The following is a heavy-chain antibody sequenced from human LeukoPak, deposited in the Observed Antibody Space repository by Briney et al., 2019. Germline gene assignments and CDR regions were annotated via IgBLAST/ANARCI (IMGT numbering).Heavy chain of an antibody. J-gene: IGHJ6*02. D-gene: IGHD2-2*01. CDR3: AISYQLLSYYYYGMDV. V-gene: IGHV4-4*07. CDR1: GGSISSYY. Sequence: SETLSLTCTVSGGSISSYYWSWIRQPPGKGLEWIGRIYTSGSTNYNPSLKSRVTMSVDTSKNQFSLKLSSVTAADTAVYYCAISYQLLSYYYYGMDVWGQGTTVTVSS. CDR2: IYTSGST.